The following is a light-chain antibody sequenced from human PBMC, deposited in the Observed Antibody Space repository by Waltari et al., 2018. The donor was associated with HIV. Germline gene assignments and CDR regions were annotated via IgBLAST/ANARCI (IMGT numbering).Light chain of an antibody. CDR2: GAS. CDR1: QSVSSN. Sequence: EIVMTQSPATLSVSPRERATLSCRASQSVSSNLAWYQQKPGQAPRLLIYGASTRATGIPARFSGSGSGTEFTLTISSLQSEDFAVYYCQHYNNWPLLTFGGGTKVEIK. CDR3: QHYNNWPLLT. V-gene: IGKV3-15*01. J-gene: IGKJ4*01.